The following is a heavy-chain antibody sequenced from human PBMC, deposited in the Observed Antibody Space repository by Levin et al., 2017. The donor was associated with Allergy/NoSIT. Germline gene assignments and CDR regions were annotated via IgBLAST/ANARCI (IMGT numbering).Heavy chain of an antibody. D-gene: IGHD3-22*01. CDR1: GYTFTGYY. V-gene: IGHV1-2*02. J-gene: IGHJ4*02. CDR3: AREDYYDSLIVKGYYDY. CDR2: INPNSGGT. Sequence: VASVKVSCKASGYTFTGYYMHWVRQAPGQGLEWMGWINPNSGGTNYAQKFQGRVTMTRDTSISTAYMELSRLRSDDTAVYYCAREDYYDSLIVKGYYDYWGQGTLVTVSS.